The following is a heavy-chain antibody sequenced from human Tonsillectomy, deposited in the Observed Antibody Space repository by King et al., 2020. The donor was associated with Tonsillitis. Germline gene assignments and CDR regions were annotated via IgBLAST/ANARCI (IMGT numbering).Heavy chain of an antibody. CDR1: GFTFSRHS. J-gene: IGHJ6*02. D-gene: IGHD4-11*01. V-gene: IGHV3-30*04. Sequence: VQLVESGGGVVKPGRSLRISCEASGFTFSRHSMHWVRQAPGKGLEWVAVISYDGRNKYYAASVKGRFTISRDNSKNTLYLQSDSLRPEDTALYYCARDHGVSNYSRASLLLPPYYFYGLDVWGQGTTVTVSS. CDR2: ISYDGRNK. CDR3: ARDHGVSNYSRASLLLPPYYFYGLDV.